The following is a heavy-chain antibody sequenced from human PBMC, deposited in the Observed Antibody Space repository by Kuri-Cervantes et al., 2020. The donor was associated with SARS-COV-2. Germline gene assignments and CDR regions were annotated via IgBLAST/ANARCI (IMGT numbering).Heavy chain of an antibody. Sequence: ASVKVSCKASGYSFTVYYMHWVRQVPGQGLEWMGWMNPNSGNTGYAQKFQGRVTITRNTSISTAYMELSSLRSEDTAVYYCARAGYYCSSTSCPSLPDYWGQGTLVTVSS. CDR1: GYSFTVYY. CDR2: MNPNSGNT. CDR3: ARAGYYCSSTSCPSLPDY. D-gene: IGHD2-2*01. J-gene: IGHJ4*02. V-gene: IGHV1-8*03.